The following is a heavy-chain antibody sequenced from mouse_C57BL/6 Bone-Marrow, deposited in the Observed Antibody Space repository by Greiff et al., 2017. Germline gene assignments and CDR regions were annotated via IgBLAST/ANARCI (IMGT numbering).Heavy chain of an antibody. V-gene: IGHV1-15*01. Sequence: VQLQESGAELVRPGASVTLSCKASGYTFTDYEMHWVKQTPVHGLEWIGAIDPYTGGTAYNQKFKGKAILTADKSSSTAYMQLRSLTSEDSAVYYCTNYDGYYDYAMDYWGQGTSVTVSS. CDR2: IDPYTGGT. D-gene: IGHD2-3*01. CDR3: TNYDGYYDYAMDY. J-gene: IGHJ4*01. CDR1: GYTFTDYE.